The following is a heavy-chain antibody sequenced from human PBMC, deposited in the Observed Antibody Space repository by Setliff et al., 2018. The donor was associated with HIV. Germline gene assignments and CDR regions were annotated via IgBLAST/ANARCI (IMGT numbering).Heavy chain of an antibody. V-gene: IGHV3-30*18. Sequence: GGSLRLSCAASGFIFSAYGMHWVRQAPGKGLEWVALISYDGSNKYYADSVKGRFTISRDNSKNTLYLQMNSLRAEDTALYYCAKIPHAGDSAFDVWGQGTMVTVSS. CDR3: AKIPHAGDSAFDV. J-gene: IGHJ3*01. CDR2: ISYDGSNK. D-gene: IGHD7-27*01. CDR1: GFIFSAYG.